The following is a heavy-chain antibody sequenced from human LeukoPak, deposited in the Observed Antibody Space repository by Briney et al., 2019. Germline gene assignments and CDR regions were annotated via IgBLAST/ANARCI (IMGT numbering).Heavy chain of an antibody. D-gene: IGHD6-19*01. CDR2: ISSSGSTI. Sequence: PGGSLRLSCAASGFTFSDYYMSWIRQAPGKGLEWVSSISSSGSTIYYADSVKGRFTISRDNAKNSLYLQMNSLRAEDTGVYYCARCEASSGWVYYGMEVWGQGGTVTVSS. CDR3: ARCEASSGWVYYGMEV. CDR1: GFTFSDYY. V-gene: IGHV3-11*01. J-gene: IGHJ6*02.